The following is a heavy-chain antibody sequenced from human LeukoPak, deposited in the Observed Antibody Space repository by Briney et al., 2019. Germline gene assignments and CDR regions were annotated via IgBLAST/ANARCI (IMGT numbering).Heavy chain of an antibody. D-gene: IGHD3-10*01. CDR1: GYTFTSYG. CDR2: ISAYNGNT. J-gene: IGHJ4*02. V-gene: IGHV1-18*01. CDR3: GIGVNSGTLDY. Sequence: ASVKVSCKASGYTFTSYGISWVRQAPGQGLEWMGWISAYNGNTNYAKTLQGRVTMTTDTSTRTADMELRSLTSDETAVYYCGIGVNSGTLDYWGQGNLVTVSS.